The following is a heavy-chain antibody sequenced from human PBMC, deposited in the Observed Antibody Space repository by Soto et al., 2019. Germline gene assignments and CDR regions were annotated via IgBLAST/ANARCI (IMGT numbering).Heavy chain of an antibody. CDR2: INHSGST. V-gene: IGHV4-34*01. J-gene: IGHJ5*02. CDR3: ARADWFDP. Sequence: ETLSLTCAGYGGSFSGYYWSWIRQPPGKGLEWIGEINHSGSTNYNPSLKSRVTISVDTSKNQFSLKLSSVTAADTAVYYCARADWFDPWGQGTLVTVSS. CDR1: GGSFSGYY.